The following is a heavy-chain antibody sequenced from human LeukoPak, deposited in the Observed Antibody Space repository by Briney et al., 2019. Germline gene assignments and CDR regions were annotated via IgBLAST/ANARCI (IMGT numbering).Heavy chain of an antibody. J-gene: IGHJ5*02. D-gene: IGHD3-10*01. CDR3: ARVRGGSGSLWFDP. CDR1: GGSISSYY. CDR2: IYYSGST. V-gene: IGHV4-59*01. Sequence: PSETLSLTCTVSGGSISSYYWSWIRQPPGKGLEWIGYIYYSGSTNYNPSLKSRVTISVDTSKNQFSLKLSSVTAADTAVYYCARVRGGSGSLWFDPWGQGTLVTVSS.